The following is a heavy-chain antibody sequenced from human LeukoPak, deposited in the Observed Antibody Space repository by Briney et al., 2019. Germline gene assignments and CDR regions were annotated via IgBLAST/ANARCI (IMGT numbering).Heavy chain of an antibody. CDR1: GGTFSSYA. CDR3: ARLLERNSGYDYVDY. Sequence: SVKVSCKASGGTFSSYAISWVRQAPGQGLEWMGRIIPILGIADYAQKFQGRVTITADKSTSTAYMELSSLRSEDTAVYYCARLLERNSGYDYVDYWGQGTLVTVSS. CDR2: IIPILGIA. V-gene: IGHV1-69*04. D-gene: IGHD5-12*01. J-gene: IGHJ4*02.